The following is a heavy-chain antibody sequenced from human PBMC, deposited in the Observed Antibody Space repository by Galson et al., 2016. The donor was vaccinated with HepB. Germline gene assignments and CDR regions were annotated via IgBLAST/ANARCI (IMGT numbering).Heavy chain of an antibody. D-gene: IGHD2-21*02. V-gene: IGHV1-8*01. CDR2: MHPNSGDT. J-gene: IGHJ5*02. CDR3: ARGVVTALLWTTPRNWFDP. CDR1: GYTFTSYD. Sequence: SVKVSCKASGYTFTSYDINWVRQATGQRLEWMGWMHPNSGDTDYAQKFQGRVTMTRNTSISKAYMEMSSLRSENTAVDYCARGVVTALLWTTPRNWFDPWGQGTLVTVSS.